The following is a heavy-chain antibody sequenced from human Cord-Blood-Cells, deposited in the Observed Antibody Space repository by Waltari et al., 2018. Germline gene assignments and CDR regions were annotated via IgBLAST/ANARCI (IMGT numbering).Heavy chain of an antibody. Sequence: EVQLVESGGGLVQPGGSLRLSCAASGFTFSSYWMSWVRQAPGKGLEWVANIKQDGSEKYEVDSVKGRCTITRDNGKNSLYRQMNSRRAEETAVYYCARDGIAARRRGFDYWGQGTLGTVSS. D-gene: IGHD6-6*01. CDR3: ARDGIAARRRGFDY. CDR2: IKQDGSEK. J-gene: IGHJ4*02. CDR1: GFTFSSYW. V-gene: IGHV3-7*01.